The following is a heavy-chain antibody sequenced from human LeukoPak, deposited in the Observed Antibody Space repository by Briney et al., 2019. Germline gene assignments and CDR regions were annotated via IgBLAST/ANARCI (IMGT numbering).Heavy chain of an antibody. CDR1: GFTFSSYG. CDR2: IRYDGSNK. J-gene: IGHJ4*02. V-gene: IGHV3-30*02. CDR3: AKDRSPIAVAGTAFDY. D-gene: IGHD6-19*01. Sequence: GGSLRLSCAASGFTFSSYGMHWVRQAPAKGLERVAFIRYDGSNKYYADSVKGRFTISRDNSKNTLYLQMNSLRAEDTAVYYCAKDRSPIAVAGTAFDYWGQGTLVTVSS.